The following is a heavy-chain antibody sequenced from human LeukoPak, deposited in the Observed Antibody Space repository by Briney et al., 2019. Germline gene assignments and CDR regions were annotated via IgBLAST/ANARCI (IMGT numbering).Heavy chain of an antibody. J-gene: IGHJ3*02. V-gene: IGHV3-23*01. CDR1: GFTFSSYA. CDR2: ISGSGGST. D-gene: IGHD5-24*01. CDR3: AKDRTRDGYNRDAFDI. Sequence: PGGSLRLSCAASGFTFSSYAMSWVRQAPGKGLEWVSAISGSGGSTYYADSVKGRFTISRDNSKNTLYLQMNSLRAEDTAVYYCAKDRTRDGYNRDAFDIWGQGTMVTVSS.